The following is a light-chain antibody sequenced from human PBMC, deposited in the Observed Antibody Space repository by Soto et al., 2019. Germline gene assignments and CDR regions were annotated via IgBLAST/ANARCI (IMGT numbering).Light chain of an antibody. J-gene: IGKJ1*01. CDR1: QSVSSNY. Sequence: EVVLTQSPGTLSLSPGERATLSCRASQSVSSNYLAWYQQKPGQAPRLLIYGASARATGVPARFSGSGSGTEFTLTITRLQPDDFATYYCQHYNSFSRTFGQGTKVDI. CDR3: QHYNSFSRT. CDR2: GAS. V-gene: IGKV3-20*01.